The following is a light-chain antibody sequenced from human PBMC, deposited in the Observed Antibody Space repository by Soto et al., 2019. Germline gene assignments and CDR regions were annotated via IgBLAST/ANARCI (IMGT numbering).Light chain of an antibody. CDR1: QSVSSYY. V-gene: IGKV3-20*01. Sequence: LTQSPGALSLSPRERATLSCRASQSVSSYYLAWYQQKPGQAPRLLSYAASSRATGIPDRFSGGGSGTDFTLTISRLEPEDFAVYYCQEYGSSPWTFGQGTKVDIK. CDR2: AAS. CDR3: QEYGSSPWT. J-gene: IGKJ1*01.